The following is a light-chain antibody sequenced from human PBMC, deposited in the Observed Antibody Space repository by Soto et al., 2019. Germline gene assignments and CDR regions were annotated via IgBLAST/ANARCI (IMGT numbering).Light chain of an antibody. V-gene: IGKV3D-20*02. Sequence: EIVLTQSPATLSLSPGERATLSCRASQSVRSSYLAWYQQKPGQAPRLLMSGASSRATGIPDRFSGSGSGTDFILTISRVEPEDFAVYYCQVRTDWPPFKYTFGQGTKLEVK. CDR2: GAS. CDR3: QVRTDWPPFKYT. CDR1: QSVRSSY. J-gene: IGKJ2*01.